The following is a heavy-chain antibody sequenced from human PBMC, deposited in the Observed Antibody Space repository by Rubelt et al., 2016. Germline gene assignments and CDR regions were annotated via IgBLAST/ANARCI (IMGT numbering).Heavy chain of an antibody. CDR2: TYHSGTT. D-gene: IGHD1-7*01. J-gene: IGHJ4*02. V-gene: IGHV4-59*05. Sequence: QVQLQESGPGLVKASETLSLTCTVSGGSISTFYWSWIRQSPGKGLEWIGSTYHSGTTFYNPALKGRVTISVDTSKNQFSRKLNSVTAADTAVYYFARLLRESGTTVGFDSWGQGTLVTVSS. CDR3: ARLLRESGTTVGFDS. CDR1: GGSISTFY.